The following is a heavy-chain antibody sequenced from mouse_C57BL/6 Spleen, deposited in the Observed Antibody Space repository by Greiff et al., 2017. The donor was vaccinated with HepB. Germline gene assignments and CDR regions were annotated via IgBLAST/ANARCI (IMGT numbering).Heavy chain of an antibody. CDR1: GYTFTDYN. CDR2: INPNNGGT. D-gene: IGHD2-4*01. Sequence: VQLKQSGPELVKPGASVKMSCKASGYTFTDYNMHWVKQSHGKSLEWIGYINPNNGGTSYNQKFKGKATLTVNKSSSTAYMELRSLTSDDSAVYYCAREKVYYDYDGAMDYWGQGTSVTVSS. V-gene: IGHV1-22*01. J-gene: IGHJ4*01. CDR3: AREKVYYDYDGAMDY.